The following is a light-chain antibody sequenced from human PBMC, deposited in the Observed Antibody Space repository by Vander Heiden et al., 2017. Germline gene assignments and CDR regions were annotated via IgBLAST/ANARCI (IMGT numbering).Light chain of an antibody. J-gene: IGKJ2*01. CDR1: QGISSY. V-gene: IGKV1-8*01. Sequence: AIRMTQSPSSFSASTGDRVTITCRASQGISSYLAWYQQKPGKAPKLLIYAASTLQSGVPSRFSGSGSGTDFTLTISCLQSEDFAAYYCQQYDSSPLYTFGQGTRLEIK. CDR3: QQYDSSPLYT. CDR2: AAS.